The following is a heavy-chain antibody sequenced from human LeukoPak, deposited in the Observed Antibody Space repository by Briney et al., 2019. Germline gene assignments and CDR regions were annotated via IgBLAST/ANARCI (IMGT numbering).Heavy chain of an antibody. CDR1: GLTFSSYS. V-gene: IGHV3-21*01. Sequence: GSLRLSCAASGLTFSSYSMNWVRQAPGKGLEWVSSISSSSSYIYYADSVKGRFTISRDNAKNSLYLQMNSLRAEDTAVYYCARESGGYFDYWGQGTLVTVSS. D-gene: IGHD3-10*01. CDR2: ISSSSSYI. J-gene: IGHJ4*02. CDR3: ARESGGYFDY.